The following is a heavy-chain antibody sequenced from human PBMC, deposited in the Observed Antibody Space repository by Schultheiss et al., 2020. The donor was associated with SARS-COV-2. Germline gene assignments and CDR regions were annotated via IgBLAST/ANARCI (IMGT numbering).Heavy chain of an antibody. CDR3: ARAQGRYSAYGMDV. D-gene: IGHD5-12*01. V-gene: IGHV1-3*01. J-gene: IGHJ6*02. CDR1: GYTFTSYA. Sequence: ASVKVSCKASGYTFTSYAMHWVRQAPGQRLEWMGWINAGNGNTKYSQKFQGRVTITRDTSASTAYMELRSLRSDDTAVYYCARAQGRYSAYGMDVWGQGTTVTVSS. CDR2: INAGNGNT.